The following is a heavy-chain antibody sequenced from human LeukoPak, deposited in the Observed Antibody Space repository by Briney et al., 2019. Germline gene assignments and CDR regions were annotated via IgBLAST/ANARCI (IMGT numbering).Heavy chain of an antibody. J-gene: IGHJ3*02. V-gene: IGHV4-39*07. CDR1: GGSVSSSKYL. CDR2: INHSGST. CDR3: ARGHSGSYFLSTAFDI. Sequence: SETLSLTCAVSGGSVSSSKYLWGWIRQPPGKGLEWIGEINHSGSTNYNPSLKSRVTISVDTSKNQFSLKLSSVTAADTAVYYCARGHSGSYFLSTAFDIWGQGTMVTVSS. D-gene: IGHD1-26*01.